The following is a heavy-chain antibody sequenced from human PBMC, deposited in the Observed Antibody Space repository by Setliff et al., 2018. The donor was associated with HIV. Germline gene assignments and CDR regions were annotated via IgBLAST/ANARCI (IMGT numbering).Heavy chain of an antibody. Sequence: SVKVSCKASGGTYSSYSINWVRQAPEQGLEWLGGIVPAIGITNYAQKFQGRVTMTRDTSTNTVYMELSSLTSGDTAMYYCVSPMRVSQAFDIWGQGTMVTVSS. CDR2: IVPAIGIT. CDR3: VSPMRVSQAFDI. V-gene: IGHV1-69*10. J-gene: IGHJ3*02. CDR1: GGTYSSYS.